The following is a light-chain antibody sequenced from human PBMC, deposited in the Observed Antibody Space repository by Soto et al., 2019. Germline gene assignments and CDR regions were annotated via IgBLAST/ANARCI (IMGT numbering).Light chain of an antibody. Sequence: QSALTQPASVSGSPGQSITITCTGTRSDIGAYNFVSWYQQHPGEVPKLMLYDVSIRPSGVSNRFSGSKSGNTASLTISGLQAEDEADYYCTSWTTSTTMIFGGGTKVTGL. J-gene: IGLJ2*01. CDR3: TSWTTSTTMI. CDR2: DVS. CDR1: RSDIGAYNF. V-gene: IGLV2-14*03.